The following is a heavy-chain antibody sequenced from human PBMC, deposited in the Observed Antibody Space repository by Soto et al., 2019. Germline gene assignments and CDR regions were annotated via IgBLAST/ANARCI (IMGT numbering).Heavy chain of an antibody. D-gene: IGHD6-13*01. CDR2: ISYSGTT. J-gene: IGHJ6*02. CDR3: ARSIGRAAAGTSGGMDV. Sequence: QVQLRESGPGLVQASQTLSLVCTVSGGSVSSGSNYWSWIRQRPQGGLEGLGYISYSGTTYYNPSLESRVTIPEDTSKNQWPLDLKSVTAGDTAGYYCARSIGRAAAGTSGGMDVWGQGTKVT. V-gene: IGHV4-31*03. CDR1: GGSVSSGSNY.